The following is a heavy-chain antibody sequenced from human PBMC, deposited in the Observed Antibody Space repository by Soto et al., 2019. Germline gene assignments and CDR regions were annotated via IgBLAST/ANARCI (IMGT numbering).Heavy chain of an antibody. CDR1: GYSFTSYW. V-gene: IGHV5-51*01. Sequence: GESLKISCKGSGYSFTSYWIGWVRQMPGKGLEWMGIIYPGDSDTRYSPSFQGQVTISADKSISTAYLQWSSLKASDTAMYYCARLYYYDSSGYTPYGMDVWGQGTTVTVSS. CDR3: ARLYYYDSSGYTPYGMDV. CDR2: IYPGDSDT. J-gene: IGHJ6*02. D-gene: IGHD3-22*01.